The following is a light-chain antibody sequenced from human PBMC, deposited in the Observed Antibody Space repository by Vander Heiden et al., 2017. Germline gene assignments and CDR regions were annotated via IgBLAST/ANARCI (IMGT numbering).Light chain of an antibody. Sequence: SYELTPPPSVSVAPGQTAGITCGGNNIATNNVHGYQQKSGQSPVLLVYDDSNRPSGIPERFSGSTSGNTATLTISRVEAGDEADYYCQVWNTITDHVFGTGTKVTVL. CDR2: DDS. V-gene: IGLV3-21*02. CDR1: NIATNN. J-gene: IGLJ1*01. CDR3: QVWNTITDHV.